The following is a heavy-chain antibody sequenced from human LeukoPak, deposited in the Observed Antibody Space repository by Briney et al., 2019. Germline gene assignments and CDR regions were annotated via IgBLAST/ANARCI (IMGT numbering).Heavy chain of an antibody. Sequence: GGSLRLSCAASGFTFSSYSMNWVRQAPGKGLEWVSSISSSSSYTNYADSVKGRFTISRDNAKNSLYLQMNSLRAEDAAVYYCARRRQMVRGVIITYYFDYWGQGTLVTVSS. J-gene: IGHJ4*02. D-gene: IGHD3-10*01. CDR2: ISSSSSYT. V-gene: IGHV3-21*04. CDR3: ARRRQMVRGVIITYYFDY. CDR1: GFTFSSYS.